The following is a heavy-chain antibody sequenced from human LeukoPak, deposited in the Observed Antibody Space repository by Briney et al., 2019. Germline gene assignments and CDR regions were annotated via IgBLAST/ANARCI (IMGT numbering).Heavy chain of an antibody. V-gene: IGHV4-59*08. CDR1: SGSIRSYY. Sequence: SETLSLTCTVSSGSIRSYYWSWIRQPPGKGLEWIGYVYYSGSTTYNPSLKSRVTISVDMSKNQFSLKLSSVTAADTAVYYCARHEKLGQFDYWGQGTLVTVSS. CDR3: ARHEKLGQFDY. J-gene: IGHJ4*02. CDR2: VYYSGST. D-gene: IGHD3-10*01.